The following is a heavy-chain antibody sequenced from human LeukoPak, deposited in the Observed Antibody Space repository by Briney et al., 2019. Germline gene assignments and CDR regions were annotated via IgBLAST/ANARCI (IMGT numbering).Heavy chain of an antibody. Sequence: ASVKVSCKASGYTFTGYYMHWVRQAPGQGLEWMGWINPNSGGTNYAQKFQGRVTMTGDTSISTAYMEPSRLRSDDTAVYYCARSMVRGVIIGMDWGQGTLVTVSS. D-gene: IGHD3-10*01. V-gene: IGHV1-2*02. CDR1: GYTFTGYY. CDR3: ARSMVRGVIIGMD. J-gene: IGHJ4*02. CDR2: INPNSGGT.